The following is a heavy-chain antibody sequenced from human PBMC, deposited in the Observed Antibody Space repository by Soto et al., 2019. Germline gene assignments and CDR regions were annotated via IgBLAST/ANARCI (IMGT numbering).Heavy chain of an antibody. CDR3: ARHPSRRYYDSSGYYYPLVYGMDV. CDR2: IYYSGST. V-gene: IGHV4-59*08. Sequence: SETLSLTCTVSGGSISSYHWSWIRQPPGKGLEWIGYIYYSGSTNYNPSLKSRVTISVDTSKNQFSLKLSSVTAADTAVYYCARHPSRRYYDSSGYYYPLVYGMDVWGQGPTVTVS. J-gene: IGHJ6*02. CDR1: GGSISSYH. D-gene: IGHD3-22*01.